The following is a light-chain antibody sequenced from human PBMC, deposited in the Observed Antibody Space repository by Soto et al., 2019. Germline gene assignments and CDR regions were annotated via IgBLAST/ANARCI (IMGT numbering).Light chain of an antibody. Sequence: QSVLTQPPSVSGAPGQRVTISCTGSSSNIGAGYDVHWYQHLPGTAPKLLIYHTSNRPPGVPDLFSGSKSDTSASLAITGLQAEDEADYYCQSYDTNLSVSLFGGGTKVTVL. V-gene: IGLV1-40*01. CDR1: SSNIGAGYD. CDR2: HTS. CDR3: QSYDTNLSVSL. J-gene: IGLJ3*02.